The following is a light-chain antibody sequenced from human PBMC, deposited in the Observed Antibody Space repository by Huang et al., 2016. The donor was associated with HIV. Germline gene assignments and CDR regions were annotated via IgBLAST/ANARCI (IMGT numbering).Light chain of an antibody. CDR2: GAS. Sequence: EIVMTQSPATLSVSPGERVTLSCRASQSVSSNLAWYQQKPGQAPRLLIYGASTRATGNPAMFSGSGSGTEFTLTISSLQSEDFAGYYCQQYNNWPPWTFGQGTKVEIK. V-gene: IGKV3-15*01. J-gene: IGKJ1*01. CDR1: QSVSSN. CDR3: QQYNNWPPWT.